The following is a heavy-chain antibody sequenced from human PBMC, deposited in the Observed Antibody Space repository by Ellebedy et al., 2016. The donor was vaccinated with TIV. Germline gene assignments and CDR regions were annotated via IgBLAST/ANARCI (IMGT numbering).Heavy chain of an antibody. V-gene: IGHV3-30*18. Sequence: GESLKISCAASGFTFSSYGMHWVRQAPGKGLEWVAVISYDGGNKYYADSVTGRFTISRDNSKNTLYLQMNSLRAEDTAVYYCAKDLRRYSYGYSYFDYWGQGTLVTVSS. J-gene: IGHJ4*02. CDR3: AKDLRRYSYGYSYFDY. CDR1: GFTFSSYG. D-gene: IGHD5-18*01. CDR2: ISYDGGNK.